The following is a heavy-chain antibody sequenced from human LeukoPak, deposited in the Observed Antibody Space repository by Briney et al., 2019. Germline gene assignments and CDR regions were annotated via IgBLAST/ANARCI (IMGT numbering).Heavy chain of an antibody. Sequence: SQTLPLTCAISGDSVSSNSAAWNWIRQSPSRGLEWLGRTYYRSKWYNDYAVSVKSRITINPDTSKNQFSLQLNSVTPEDTAVYYCAREDFWSGYYTGIRDYYGMDVWGQGTTVTVSS. V-gene: IGHV6-1*01. D-gene: IGHD3-3*01. J-gene: IGHJ6*02. CDR1: GDSVSSNSAA. CDR2: TYYRSKWYN. CDR3: AREDFWSGYYTGIRDYYGMDV.